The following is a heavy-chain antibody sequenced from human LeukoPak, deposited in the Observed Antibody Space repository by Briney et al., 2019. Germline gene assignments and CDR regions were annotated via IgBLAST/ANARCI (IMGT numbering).Heavy chain of an antibody. Sequence: SETLSLTCTVSGGSISSYYWSWIRQPAGKGLEWIGRIYTSGSTNYNPSLKSRVTMSVDTSKNQFSLKLSSVTAADTAVYYCARESVTTVTTPNWFDPWGQGTLVTVSS. CDR3: ARESVTTVTTPNWFDP. CDR1: GGSISSYY. V-gene: IGHV4-4*07. CDR2: IYTSGST. D-gene: IGHD4-17*01. J-gene: IGHJ5*02.